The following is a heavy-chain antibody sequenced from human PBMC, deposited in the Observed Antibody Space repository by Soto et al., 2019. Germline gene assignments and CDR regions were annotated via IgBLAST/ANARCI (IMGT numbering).Heavy chain of an antibody. Sequence: SETLSLTCTVSGGSISGYYWSWIRQPPGKGLEWIGYMYNTGSTDYNPSLKSRVTISVDTSKNQFSLRLASVTAADTAVYYCARDGFYGSGTYYYWFDPWGQGTLVTVSS. CDR1: GGSISGYY. CDR3: ARDGFYGSGTYYYWFDP. D-gene: IGHD3-10*01. V-gene: IGHV4-59*12. J-gene: IGHJ5*02. CDR2: MYNTGST.